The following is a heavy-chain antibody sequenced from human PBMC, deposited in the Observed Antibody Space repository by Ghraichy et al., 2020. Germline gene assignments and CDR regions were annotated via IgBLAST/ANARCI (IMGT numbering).Heavy chain of an antibody. Sequence: GGSLRLSCVGSGFTLSSYSMNWVRQAPGKGLEWVSYITSSSRFISYADSVKGRFTVSRDNAQNSLYLQMKSLRDEDTAVYYCARGSTVVRYYYYDGMDVWGQGTTGTVSS. V-gene: IGHV3-48*02. CDR3: ARGSTVVRYYYYDGMDV. CDR2: ITSSSRFI. D-gene: IGHD4-23*01. CDR1: GFTLSSYS. J-gene: IGHJ6*01.